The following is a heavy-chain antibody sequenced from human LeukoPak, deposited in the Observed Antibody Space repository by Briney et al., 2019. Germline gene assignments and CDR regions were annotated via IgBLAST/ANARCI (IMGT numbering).Heavy chain of an antibody. J-gene: IGHJ4*02. D-gene: IGHD6-13*01. Sequence: SETLSLTCTVSGGSISSSSYYWGWIRQPPGTGLEWIGSIYYSGSTYYNPSLKSRVTISVDTSKNQFSLKLSSVTAADTAVYYCARLPAAAGITRGGYFDYWGQGTLVTVSS. V-gene: IGHV4-39*01. CDR1: GGSISSSSYY. CDR2: IYYSGST. CDR3: ARLPAAAGITRGGYFDY.